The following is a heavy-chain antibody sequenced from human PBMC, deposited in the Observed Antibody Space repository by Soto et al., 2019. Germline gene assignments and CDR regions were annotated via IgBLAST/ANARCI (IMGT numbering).Heavy chain of an antibody. Sequence: GGSLRLYCAASVVSFSSYGMHGVRQAPGKGLEWVAVIWYDGSNKYYADSVKGRFTISRDNSKNTLYLQMNSLRAEDTAVYYCARADYSNYVSYYYGMDVWGQGTTVTVSS. CDR3: ARADYSNYVSYYYGMDV. CDR1: VVSFSSYG. CDR2: IWYDGSNK. J-gene: IGHJ6*02. D-gene: IGHD4-4*01. V-gene: IGHV3-33*01.